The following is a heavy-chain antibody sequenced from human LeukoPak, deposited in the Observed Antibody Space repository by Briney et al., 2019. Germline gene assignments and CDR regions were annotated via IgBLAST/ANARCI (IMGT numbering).Heavy chain of an antibody. CDR1: GCTFTSYG. D-gene: IGHD6-19*01. CDR3: ASAVAADHLFDY. Sequence: ASVKVSCKASGCTFTSYGISWVRQAPGQGLEWMGWISAYNGNTNYAQKLQGRVTMTTDTSTSTAYMELRSLRSDDTAVYYCASAVAADHLFDYWGQGTLVTVSS. J-gene: IGHJ4*02. V-gene: IGHV1-18*01. CDR2: ISAYNGNT.